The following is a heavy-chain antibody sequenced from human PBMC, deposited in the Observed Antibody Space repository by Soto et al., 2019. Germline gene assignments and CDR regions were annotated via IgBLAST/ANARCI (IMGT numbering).Heavy chain of an antibody. CDR3: TTEYSSSYSSGYYYYYYMDV. J-gene: IGHJ6*03. Sequence: GGSLRLSCAASGFTFSNAWMSWVRQAPGKGLEWVGRIKSKTDGGTTDYAAPVKGRFTISRDDSKNTLYLQMNSLKTEDTAVYYCTTEYSSSYSSGYYYYYYMDVWGKGTTVTVSS. CDR2: IKSKTDGGTT. D-gene: IGHD6-6*01. V-gene: IGHV3-15*01. CDR1: GFTFSNAW.